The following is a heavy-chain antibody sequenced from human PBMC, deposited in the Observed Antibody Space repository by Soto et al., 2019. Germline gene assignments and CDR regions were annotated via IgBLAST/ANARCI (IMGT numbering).Heavy chain of an antibody. CDR1: GFTFSYYP. J-gene: IGHJ6*02. V-gene: IGHV3-30*04. Sequence: QMQLVESGGGAVQPGRSLRLSCAASGFTFSYYPMHWVRQAPGKGLEWEAVISFDGSNKYYADSLKGRFTISRDNSKNKLYLKMNSLRGEDTAVYYCARVQRAMVAILYIYPLDGREPLSDVDVWGHGTTVTVSS. D-gene: IGHD5-18*01. CDR3: ARVQRAMVAILYIYPLDGREPLSDVDV. CDR2: ISFDGSNK.